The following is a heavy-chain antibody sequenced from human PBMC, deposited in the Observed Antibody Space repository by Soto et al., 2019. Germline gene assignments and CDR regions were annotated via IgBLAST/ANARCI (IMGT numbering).Heavy chain of an antibody. CDR2: IKSKTDGGTT. CDR3: TTYDSSGYCAL. V-gene: IGHV3-15*07. CDR1: GFSFSNAW. D-gene: IGHD3-22*01. Sequence: SLRLSCAASGFSFSNAWMNWVRQAPGKGLEWVGRIKSKTDGGTTDYAAPVKGRFAISRDDSRNTLYLQMNSLKTEDTAVYYCTTYDSSGYCALWGQGTLVTVSS. J-gene: IGHJ4*02.